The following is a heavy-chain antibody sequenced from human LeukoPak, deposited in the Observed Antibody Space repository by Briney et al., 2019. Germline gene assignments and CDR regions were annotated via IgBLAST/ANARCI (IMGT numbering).Heavy chain of an antibody. CDR1: GFTFSSYG. J-gene: IGHJ4*02. CDR3: ARDPSSWSSSWNDY. Sequence: GGSLRLSCAASGFTFSSYGMHWVRQAPGKGLEWVAVIWYDGSNKYYADSVKGRFTISRDNSKNTPYLQMNSLRAEDTAVYYCARDPSSWSSSWNDYWGQGTLVTVSS. D-gene: IGHD6-13*01. V-gene: IGHV3-33*01. CDR2: IWYDGSNK.